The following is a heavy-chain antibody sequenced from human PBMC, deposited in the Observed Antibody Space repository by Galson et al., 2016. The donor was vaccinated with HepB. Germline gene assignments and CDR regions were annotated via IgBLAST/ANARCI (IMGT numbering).Heavy chain of an antibody. Sequence: SVKVSCKASGYTFTGYYNHWVRQAPGQGLELMGRVNPDTGGTDYAQKFQGWVTMTRDTSIKTAYMELSRLKSDDTAVYYCARNYYNDASGYYYGDAFDVWGQGTLVTVSS. D-gene: IGHD3-22*01. CDR2: VNPDTGGT. CDR3: ARNYYNDASGYYYGDAFDV. CDR1: GYTFTGYY. J-gene: IGHJ3*01. V-gene: IGHV1-2*04.